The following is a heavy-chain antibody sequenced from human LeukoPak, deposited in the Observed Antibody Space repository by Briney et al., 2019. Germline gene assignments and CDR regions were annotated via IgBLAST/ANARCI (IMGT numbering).Heavy chain of an antibody. Sequence: SETLSLTCTVSGGSISSYYWSWIRQPPGKGLEWIGYIYYSGSTNYNPSLKSRVTISVDTSKNQFSLKLSSVTAADTAVYYCARLKGGEVDYWGQGTLVTVSS. J-gene: IGHJ4*02. CDR1: GGSISSYY. CDR3: ARLKGGEVDY. CDR2: IYYSGST. D-gene: IGHD3-16*01. V-gene: IGHV4-59*01.